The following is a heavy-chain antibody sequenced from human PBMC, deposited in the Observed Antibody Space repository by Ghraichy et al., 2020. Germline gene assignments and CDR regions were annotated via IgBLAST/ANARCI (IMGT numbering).Heavy chain of an antibody. Sequence: SETLSLTCTVSGGSISSGGYYWSWIRQHPGKGLEWIGYIYYSGSTYYNPSLKSRVTISVDTSKNQFSLKLSSVTAADTAVYYCARSVGASGGYYFDYWGQGTLVTVSS. CDR3: ARSVGASGGYYFDY. CDR1: GGSISSGGYY. V-gene: IGHV4-31*03. J-gene: IGHJ4*02. CDR2: IYYSGST. D-gene: IGHD1-26*01.